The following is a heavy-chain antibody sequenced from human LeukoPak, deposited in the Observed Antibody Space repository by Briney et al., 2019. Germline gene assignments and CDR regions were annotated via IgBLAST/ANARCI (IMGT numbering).Heavy chain of an antibody. CDR3: ARYALFSGVYYYYYGMDV. CDR1: GFTFSSYG. D-gene: IGHD2-15*01. V-gene: IGHV3-33*01. J-gene: IGHJ6*02. Sequence: GGSLRLSCAASGFTFSSYGMHWVRQAPGKGLEWVAVIWYDGSNKYYADSVKGRFTISRDNSKNTLYLQMNSLRAVDTAVYYCARYALFSGVYYYYYGMDVWGQGTTVTVSS. CDR2: IWYDGSNK.